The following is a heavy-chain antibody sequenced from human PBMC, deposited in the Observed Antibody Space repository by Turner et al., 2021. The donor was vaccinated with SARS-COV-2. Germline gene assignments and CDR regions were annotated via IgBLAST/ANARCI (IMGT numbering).Heavy chain of an antibody. CDR1: GYTFSDFY. J-gene: IGHJ5*02. CDR3: AREPFTYYYDSSGNWFDP. CDR2: FNPSGGGT. D-gene: IGHD3-22*01. Sequence: QVHLVQSEPEARKPGASVKISCKSSGYTFSDFYIHWVRQATGQGLEWMGIFNPSGGGTSYAQDVQGRLTMTGDTSTSTVYMELRSLRSDDTAVYYCAREPFTYYYDSSGNWFDPWGQGTLVTVSS. V-gene: IGHV1-46*01.